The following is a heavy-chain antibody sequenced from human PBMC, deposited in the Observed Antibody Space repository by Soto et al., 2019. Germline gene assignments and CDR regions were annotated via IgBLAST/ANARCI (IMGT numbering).Heavy chain of an antibody. J-gene: IGHJ4*02. V-gene: IGHV3-48*03. CDR3: ATDPDSSAWRDLFDN. CDR2: IGSSGSTI. Sequence: EVQLVESGGGLVQPGGSLRLSCAASGFTFSNYDMIWVRQAPGKGLEWVSHIGSSGSTIYYADSVKGRFTISRDNAKNSLYLQMNSLRVEDTAVYYCATDPDSSAWRDLFDNWGQGTLVTVSS. D-gene: IGHD3-22*01. CDR1: GFTFSNYD.